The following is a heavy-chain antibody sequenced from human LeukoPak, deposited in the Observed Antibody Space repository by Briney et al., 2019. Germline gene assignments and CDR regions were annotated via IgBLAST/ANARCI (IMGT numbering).Heavy chain of an antibody. CDR3: ARGGGRSNTIFGAAGAWFDP. D-gene: IGHD3-3*01. J-gene: IGHJ5*02. V-gene: IGHV4-59*01. CDR1: GVSITSYY. Sequence: SETLSLTCTVSGVSITSYYWSWVRQPPGKGLEWIGYIYYSGSTNYNPSLESRVTISVDTSKNQFYLRLSSVTAADTAVYYCARGGGRSNTIFGAAGAWFDPWGQGTLVTVSS. CDR2: IYYSGST.